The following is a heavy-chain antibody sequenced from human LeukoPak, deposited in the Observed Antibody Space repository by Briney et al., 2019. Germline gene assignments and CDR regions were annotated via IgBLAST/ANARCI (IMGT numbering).Heavy chain of an antibody. CDR1: GGSISSSSYY. Sequence: SETLSLTCTVSGGSISSSSYYWGWIRQPPGKGLEWIGSIYYSGSTYYNPSLKSRVTISVDTSKNQFSLKLSSVTAADTAVYYCAIQNYYGSGSYYNEENWFDPWGQGTLVTVSS. CDR2: IYYSGST. D-gene: IGHD3-10*01. J-gene: IGHJ5*02. V-gene: IGHV4-39*01. CDR3: AIQNYYGSGSYYNEENWFDP.